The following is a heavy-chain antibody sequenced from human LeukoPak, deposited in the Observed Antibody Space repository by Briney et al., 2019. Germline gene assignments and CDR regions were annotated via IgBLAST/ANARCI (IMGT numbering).Heavy chain of an antibody. V-gene: IGHV4-59*01. CDR2: IYYSGST. J-gene: IGHJ6*03. Sequence: SETLSLTCTVSGGSIKNYYWTWIRQPPGKGLEWIGYIYYSGSTSSDPSLKSRVTISVDTSKNQFSLRLKYVTAADTAVYYCARDVPRGTGYMDVWGKGTTVTVSS. CDR1: GGSIKNYY. D-gene: IGHD3-10*01. CDR3: ARDVPRGTGYMDV.